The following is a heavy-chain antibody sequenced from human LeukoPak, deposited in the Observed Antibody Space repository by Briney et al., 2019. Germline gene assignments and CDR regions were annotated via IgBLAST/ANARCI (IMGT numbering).Heavy chain of an antibody. CDR1: GFTFSSYS. V-gene: IGHV3-21*01. D-gene: IGHD5-12*01. J-gene: IGHJ6*02. CDR2: ISSSSSYI. CDR3: ARDIVATVVMTRLYYYYGMDV. Sequence: GGSLRLSCAASGFTFSSYSMNWVRQDPGKGLEWVSSISSSSSYIYYADSVKGRFTISRDNAKNPLYLQTNSLRAEDTAVYYCARDIVATVVMTRLYYYYGMDVWGQGPTVTVSS.